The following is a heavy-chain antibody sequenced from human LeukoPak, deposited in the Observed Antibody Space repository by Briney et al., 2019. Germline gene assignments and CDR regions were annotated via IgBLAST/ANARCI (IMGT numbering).Heavy chain of an antibody. CDR3: ARRRIYYMDV. CDR2: IIPIFGTA. Sequence: ASVKVSCKASGYTFTSYGISWVRQAPGQGLEWMGGIIPIFGTANYAQKFQGRVTITADESTSTAYMELSSLRSEDTAVYYCARRRIYYMDVWGKGTTVTVSS. V-gene: IGHV1-69*13. CDR1: GYTFTSYG. J-gene: IGHJ6*03.